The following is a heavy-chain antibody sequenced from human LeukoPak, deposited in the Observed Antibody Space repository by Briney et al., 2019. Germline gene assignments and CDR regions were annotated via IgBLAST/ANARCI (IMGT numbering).Heavy chain of an antibody. J-gene: IGHJ4*02. CDR1: GFTFTNAW. CDR3: ARAPEWLIFDY. CDR2: IKSKTDGGTT. V-gene: IGHV3-15*01. Sequence: GGSLRLSCVASGFTFTNAWMSWVRQAPGKGLEWVGHIKSKTDGGTTDYAAPVKGRFIISRDDSKHTLYLQMNSLRAEDTAVYYCARAPEWLIFDYWGQGTLVTVSS. D-gene: IGHD6-19*01.